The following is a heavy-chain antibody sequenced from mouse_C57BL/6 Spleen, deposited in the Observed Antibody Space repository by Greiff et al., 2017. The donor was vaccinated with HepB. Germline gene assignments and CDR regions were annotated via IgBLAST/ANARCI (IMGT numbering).Heavy chain of an antibody. V-gene: IGHV5-16*01. J-gene: IGHJ4*01. Sequence: EVKLVESEGGLVQPGRSMKLSCTASGFTFSDYYMAWVRQVPEKGLEWVANINYDGSSTYYLDSLKSRFIISRDNAKNILYLQMSSLKSEDTATYYCARVDSSGYVGYWGQGTSVTVSS. D-gene: IGHD3-2*02. CDR2: INYDGSST. CDR3: ARVDSSGYVGY. CDR1: GFTFSDYY.